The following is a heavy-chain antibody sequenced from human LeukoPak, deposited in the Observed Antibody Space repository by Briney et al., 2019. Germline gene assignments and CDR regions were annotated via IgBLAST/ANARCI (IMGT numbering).Heavy chain of an antibody. V-gene: IGHV1-69*04. J-gene: IGHJ3*02. CDR1: GGTFSSYA. CDR2: IIPILGIA. Sequence: GSSVKVSCKASGGTFSSYAISWVRQAPGQGLEWMGRIIPILGIANYAQKFQGRVTITADKSTSTAYMELSSLRSEDTAVYYCAREGVGATGGAFDIRGQGTMVTVSS. CDR3: AREGVGATGGAFDI. D-gene: IGHD1-26*01.